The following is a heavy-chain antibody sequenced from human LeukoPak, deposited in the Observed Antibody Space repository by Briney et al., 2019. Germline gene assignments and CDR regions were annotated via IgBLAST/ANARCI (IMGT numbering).Heavy chain of an antibody. V-gene: IGHV3-30*02. J-gene: IGHJ5*01. CDR1: GFTFSSYG. D-gene: IGHD3-10*01. Sequence: GGSLRLSCAASGFTFSSYGMHWVRQAPGKGLEWVAFIRYDGSNKYYADSVKGRFTISRDNSKNTLYLQMNSLRAEDTAVYYCARNLLLWFDYWGQGTLVTVSS. CDR2: IRYDGSNK. CDR3: ARNLLLWFDY.